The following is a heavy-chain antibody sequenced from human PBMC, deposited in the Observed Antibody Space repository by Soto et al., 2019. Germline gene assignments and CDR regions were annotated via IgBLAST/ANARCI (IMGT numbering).Heavy chain of an antibody. CDR1: GYTLTELS. J-gene: IGHJ5*02. D-gene: IGHD3-22*01. Sequence: ASVKVSCKVSGYTLTELSMHWVRQAPGKGLEWMGGFDPEDGETIYAQKFQGRVTMTEDTSTDTAYMELSSLRSEDTAVYYCATSSSGYALYNWFDPWGQGTLVTVSS. CDR3: ATSSSGYALYNWFDP. CDR2: FDPEDGET. V-gene: IGHV1-24*01.